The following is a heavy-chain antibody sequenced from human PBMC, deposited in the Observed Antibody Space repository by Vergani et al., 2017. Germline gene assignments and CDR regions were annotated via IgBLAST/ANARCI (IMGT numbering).Heavy chain of an antibody. CDR3: ARVNTETNSHLYYYYDIDV. D-gene: IGHD4-11*01. CDR1: GGSFTSYH. Sequence: QVQLQQWGGGLLKPSETLSLTCVVNGGSFTSYHWTWIRQSPGEGLEWVGDIDHTGRPDYNPSLKSRVTMSVDKSRNQFSLTLNSVTATDTAIYFCARVNTETNSHLYYYYDIDVWGQGTAVTVS. V-gene: IGHV4-34*01. CDR2: IDHTGRP. J-gene: IGHJ6*02.